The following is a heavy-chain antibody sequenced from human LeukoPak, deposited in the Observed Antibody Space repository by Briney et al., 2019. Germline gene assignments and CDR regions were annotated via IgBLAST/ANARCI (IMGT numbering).Heavy chain of an antibody. Sequence: ASVKVSCKASGYTFTSYGINWVRQAPGQGLEWMGWISAYSGNTNYAQKFQDRVSMTTDTSTSTAYMELRSLRSDDTAVYYCARDGEGYCSSTSCYGTYWGQGTLVTVSS. V-gene: IGHV1-18*01. D-gene: IGHD2-2*01. J-gene: IGHJ4*02. CDR2: ISAYSGNT. CDR1: GYTFTSYG. CDR3: ARDGEGYCSSTSCYGTY.